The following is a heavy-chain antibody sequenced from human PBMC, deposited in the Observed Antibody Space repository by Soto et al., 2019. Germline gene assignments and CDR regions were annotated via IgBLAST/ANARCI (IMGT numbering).Heavy chain of an antibody. CDR1: GFVFSNYD. J-gene: IGHJ6*02. CDR3: ARDFGALGAFA. V-gene: IGHV3-48*03. Sequence: GGSLRLSCAGSGFVFSNYDMAWVRQAPGKGMEWIAYITSAATDIYYADSLKGRFTISRDNGKNSVYLQMNSLRGDDTAVYYCARDFGALGAFAWGQGTTVTVSS. CDR2: ITSAATDI. D-gene: IGHD1-26*01.